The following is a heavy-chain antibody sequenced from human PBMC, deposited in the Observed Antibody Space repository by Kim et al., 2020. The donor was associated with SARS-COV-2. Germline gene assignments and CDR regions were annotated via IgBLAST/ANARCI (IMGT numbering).Heavy chain of an antibody. CDR3: ARDIGLLLRPNYFDY. Sequence: QKLQGRVTMTTDTSTSTAYMELRSLRSDDTAVYYCARDIGLLLRPNYFDYWGQGTLVTVSS. D-gene: IGHD2-15*01. J-gene: IGHJ4*02. V-gene: IGHV1-18*01.